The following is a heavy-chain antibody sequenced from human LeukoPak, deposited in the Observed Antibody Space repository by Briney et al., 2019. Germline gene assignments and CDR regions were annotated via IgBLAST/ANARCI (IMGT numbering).Heavy chain of an antibody. D-gene: IGHD4-23*01. Sequence: SETLSLTCTVSGSISSYYWSWIRQPPGKGLEWIGHSYYTGSPNYNPSLKSRVTISVDTPKNQFSLKLSSVTAADTAVYYCAGVRSTVGWRSFDYWGQGTLVTVSS. J-gene: IGHJ4*02. V-gene: IGHV4-59*08. CDR3: AGVRSTVGWRSFDY. CDR1: GSISSYY. CDR2: SYYTGSP.